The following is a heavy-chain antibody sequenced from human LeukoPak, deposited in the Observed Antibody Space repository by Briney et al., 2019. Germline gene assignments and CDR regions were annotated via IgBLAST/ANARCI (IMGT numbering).Heavy chain of an antibody. V-gene: IGHV4-4*02. D-gene: IGHD1-26*01. CDR3: ARDLRDSRGSYGSDY. J-gene: IGHJ4*02. Sequence: SGTLSLTCAVSGGSISSSNWWSWVRQPPGKGLEWIGEIYHSGSTNYNPSLKSRVTISVDKSKNQFSLKLSSVTAADTAVYYCARDLRDSRGSYGSDYWGQGTLVTVSS. CDR1: GGSISSSNW. CDR2: IYHSGST.